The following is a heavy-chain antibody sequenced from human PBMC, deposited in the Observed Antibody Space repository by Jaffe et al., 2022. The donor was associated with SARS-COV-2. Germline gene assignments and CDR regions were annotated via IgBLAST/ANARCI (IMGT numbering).Heavy chain of an antibody. CDR1: GFTFSDHY. D-gene: IGHD1-26*01. Sequence: EVQLVESGGGLVQPGGSLRLSCAASGFTFSDHYIDWVRQAPGKGLEWVGRSRNKANSYTTEYAASVKGRFTISRDTSKNSVYLQMNSLKNEDTAVYYCARMGPSGRYSFDYWGQGTLVTVSS. V-gene: IGHV3-72*01. CDR2: SRNKANSYTT. CDR3: ARMGPSGRYSFDY. J-gene: IGHJ4*02.